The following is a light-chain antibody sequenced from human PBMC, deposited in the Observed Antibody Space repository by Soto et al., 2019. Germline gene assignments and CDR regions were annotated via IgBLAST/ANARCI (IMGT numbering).Light chain of an antibody. Sequence: QLVLTQPPSASASLGASVTLTCTLSSGYSNYEVDWYQQRPGKGPRFVMRVGTGGIVGSKGDGIPDRFSVLGSGLNRYLTIKNIQEEDESDYHCGADHGSGNNFVTVVFGGGTKLTVL. V-gene: IGLV9-49*01. CDR2: VGTGGIVG. CDR1: SGYSNYE. J-gene: IGLJ2*01. CDR3: GADHGSGNNFVTVV.